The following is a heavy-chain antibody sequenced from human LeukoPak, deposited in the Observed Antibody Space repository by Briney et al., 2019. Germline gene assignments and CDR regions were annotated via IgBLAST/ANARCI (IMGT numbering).Heavy chain of an antibody. CDR3: ARDPDDYKKYYYYYGMDV. V-gene: IGHV3-21*01. Sequence: PGGSLRLSCAASGFTFSSYSMNWVRQAPGKGLEWVSSISSSSYIYYADSVKGRFTISRDNAKNSLYLQMNSLRAEDTAVYYCARDPDDYKKYYYYYGMDVWGQGTTVTVSS. CDR2: ISSSSYI. D-gene: IGHD5-24*01. CDR1: GFTFSSYS. J-gene: IGHJ6*02.